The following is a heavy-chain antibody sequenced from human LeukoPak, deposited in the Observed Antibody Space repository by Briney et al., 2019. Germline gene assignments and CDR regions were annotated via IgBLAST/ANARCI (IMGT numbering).Heavy chain of an antibody. CDR3: ATADYRGLGY. Sequence: PGGSLRLSCAASGFTFSSYWMHWVRQGPGKGLVWVSRINSDGSSTTYADSVKGRFTISRDNAKNTVYLQLNNLRAEDTAVYYCATADYRGLGYWGQGTLVTVSS. V-gene: IGHV3-74*01. CDR2: INSDGSST. CDR1: GFTFSSYW. J-gene: IGHJ4*02. D-gene: IGHD3-16*01.